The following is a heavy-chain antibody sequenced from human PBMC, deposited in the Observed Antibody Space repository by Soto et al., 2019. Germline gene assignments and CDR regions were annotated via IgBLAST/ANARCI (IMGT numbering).Heavy chain of an antibody. J-gene: IGHJ5*02. CDR3: ARRRGEWFGELENGNWFDP. CDR1: GGSISSSSYY. Sequence: SETLSLTCTVSGGSISSSSYYWGWIRQPPGKGLEWIGSIYYSGSTYYNPSLKSRVTISVDTSKNQFSLKLSSVTAADTAVYYCARRRGEWFGELENGNWFDPWGQGTLVTVSS. V-gene: IGHV4-39*01. CDR2: IYYSGST. D-gene: IGHD3-10*01.